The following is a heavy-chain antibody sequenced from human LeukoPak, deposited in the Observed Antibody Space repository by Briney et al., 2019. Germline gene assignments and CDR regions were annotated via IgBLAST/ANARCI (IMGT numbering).Heavy chain of an antibody. D-gene: IGHD3-3*02. Sequence: SVKVSCKASGGTFSSYAISWVRQAPGQGLEWMGGIIPIFGTANYAQKFQGRVTITADESTSTAYMELSSLRSEDTAVYYCARRLALSTTVTHYYMDVWGKGTTVTVSS. CDR1: GGTFSSYA. CDR3: ARRLALSTTVTHYYMDV. V-gene: IGHV1-69*01. J-gene: IGHJ6*03. CDR2: IIPIFGTA.